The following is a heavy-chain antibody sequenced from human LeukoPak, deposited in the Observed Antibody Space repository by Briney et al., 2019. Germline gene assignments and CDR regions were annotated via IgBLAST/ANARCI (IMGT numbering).Heavy chain of an antibody. Sequence: PSETLSLTCTVSGGSISSSSYYWGCIRQPPGKGLEWIGSIYYSGSTYYNPSLKSRVTISVDTSKNQFSLKLSSVTAADMAVYYCARRPRYCSGGSCYPDAFDIWGQGTMVTVSS. V-gene: IGHV4-39*01. J-gene: IGHJ3*02. CDR3: ARRPRYCSGGSCYPDAFDI. CDR1: GGSISSSSYY. D-gene: IGHD2-15*01. CDR2: IYYSGST.